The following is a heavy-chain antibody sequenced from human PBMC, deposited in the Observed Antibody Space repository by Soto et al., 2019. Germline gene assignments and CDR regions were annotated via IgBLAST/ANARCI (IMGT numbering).Heavy chain of an antibody. D-gene: IGHD1-1*01. CDR1: GFTFSSYW. CDR2: INSDGSST. V-gene: IGHV3-74*01. CDR3: ARENYNSNDSVDY. J-gene: IGHJ4*02. Sequence: EVQLVESGGGLVQPGGSLRLSCAASGFTFSSYWMHWVRQAPGKGLVWVSRINSDGSSTSYADSVKGRFTISRDNAKNTLYLQMNSQRAEDTAVYYGARENYNSNDSVDYCGQGTLFTVPS.